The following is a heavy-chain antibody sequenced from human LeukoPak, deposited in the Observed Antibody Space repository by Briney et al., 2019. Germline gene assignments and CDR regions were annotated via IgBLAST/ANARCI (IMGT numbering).Heavy chain of an antibody. CDR2: IHTSGSI. CDR1: GGSIGIYY. D-gene: IGHD5-18*01. CDR3: ATSGYNYAPFDY. J-gene: IGHJ4*02. Sequence: SETLSLTCTVSGGSIGIYYWNWIRQPAGKGLEWIGRIHTSGSIIYNPSLKSRVTMSLDTSNNQFSLYLSSVTAADTAVYYCATSGYNYAPFDYWGQGTLVTVSS. V-gene: IGHV4-4*07.